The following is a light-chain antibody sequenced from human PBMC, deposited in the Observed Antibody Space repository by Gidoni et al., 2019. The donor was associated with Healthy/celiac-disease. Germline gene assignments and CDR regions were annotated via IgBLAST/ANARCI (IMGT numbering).Light chain of an antibody. CDR2: AAS. CDR3: QQSYSTPLT. CDR1: QSISSY. J-gene: IGKJ4*01. V-gene: IGKV1-39*01. Sequence: DIQTTQSPSSLSASVGDRVTITCRASQSISSYLNWYQQKPGKAPKLLIYAASSLQSGVPSRFSGSGSGTDFTLTISSLQPEDFETYYCQQSYSTPLTFGGGTKVEIK.